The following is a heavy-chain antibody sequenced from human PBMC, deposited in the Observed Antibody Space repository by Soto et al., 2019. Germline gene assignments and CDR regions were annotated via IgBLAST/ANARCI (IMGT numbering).Heavy chain of an antibody. CDR3: ATESGIAVAGGMDV. D-gene: IGHD6-19*01. J-gene: IGHJ6*02. CDR1: GFTFSSYG. Sequence: QVQLVESGGGVVQPGRSLRLSCAASGFTFSSYGMHWVRQAPGKGLEWVAVISYDGSNKYYADSVKGRFTISRDNSKNTLYLQMNSLRAEDTAVYYCATESGIAVAGGMDVWGQGTTVTVSS. V-gene: IGHV3-30*03. CDR2: ISYDGSNK.